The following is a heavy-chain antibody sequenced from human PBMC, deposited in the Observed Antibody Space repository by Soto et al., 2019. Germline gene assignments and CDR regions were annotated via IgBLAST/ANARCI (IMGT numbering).Heavy chain of an antibody. CDR3: AKVRSCSASCADAFNM. CDR1: GFTFSSYA. J-gene: IGHJ3*02. Sequence: EVQLLESGGGLVQPGGSLRLSCAASGFTFSSYAMSWVRQAPGKGLEWVSAISGSGGITYYADSVKGRFTISRDNSKNTLYLQMNSLRAEDTAVYYCAKVRSCSASCADAFNMWGQGTMATVSS. D-gene: IGHD2-2*01. CDR2: ISGSGGIT. V-gene: IGHV3-23*01.